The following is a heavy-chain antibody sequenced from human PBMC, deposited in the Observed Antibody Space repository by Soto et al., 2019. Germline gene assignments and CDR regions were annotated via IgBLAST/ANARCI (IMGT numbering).Heavy chain of an antibody. D-gene: IGHD3-22*01. J-gene: IGHJ3*02. CDR2: IIPILGTA. CDR3: ASRVDSSGHHDAFDI. CDR1: GGTFSSYA. V-gene: IGHV1-69*13. Sequence: SVKVSCKASGGTFSSYAISWVRQAPGQGLEWMGGIIPILGTANYAQKFQGRVTITADESTSTAYMELSSLRSEDTAVYYCASRVDSSGHHDAFDIWGQGTLVTVSS.